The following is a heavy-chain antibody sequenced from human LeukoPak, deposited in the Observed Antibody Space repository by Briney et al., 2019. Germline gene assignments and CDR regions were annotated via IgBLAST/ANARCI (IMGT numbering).Heavy chain of an antibody. V-gene: IGHV1-46*01. CDR2: INPSDGST. Sequence: ASVKVSCKASGYTFTNYYMHWVRQAPGQGLDWMGIINPSDGSTSYAQKFQGRVTITADKSTSTAYMELSSLRSEDTAVYYCARDFTSDPRIQQQLVPYYFDYWGQGTLVTVSS. D-gene: IGHD6-13*01. J-gene: IGHJ4*02. CDR3: ARDFTSDPRIQQQLVPYYFDY. CDR1: GYTFTNYY.